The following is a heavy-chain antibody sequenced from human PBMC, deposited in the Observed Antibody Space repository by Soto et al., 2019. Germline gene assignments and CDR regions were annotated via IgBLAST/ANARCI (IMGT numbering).Heavy chain of an antibody. D-gene: IGHD2-2*01. V-gene: IGHV1-2*04. J-gene: IGHJ6*02. CDR2: INPNSGDT. CDR3: ARDHLPDYYYYGMDV. CDR1: GYTFIGYY. Sequence: RASVKVSCKASGYTFIGYYIHWVRQAPGQGPEWMGWINPNSGDTNYAQKFQGWVIMTTDTSNTTAYMELSRLTSDDTAVYYCARDHLPDYYYYGMDVWGQGTTVTSP.